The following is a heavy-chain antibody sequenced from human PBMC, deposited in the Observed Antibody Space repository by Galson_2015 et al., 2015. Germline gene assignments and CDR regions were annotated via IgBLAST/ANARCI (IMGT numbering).Heavy chain of an antibody. CDR1: GFTFSDYS. Sequence: SLRLSCAASGFTFSDYSMNWVRQAPGKGLEWVSSISSGSSYIYYADSLKGRFTISRDNAKNSLYLQMSSLRAEDAAMYYCARGHGVAPSTPADFWGQGTLVTVSA. J-gene: IGHJ4*02. CDR3: ARGHGVAPSTPADF. D-gene: IGHD2-15*01. CDR2: ISSGSSYI. V-gene: IGHV3-21*01.